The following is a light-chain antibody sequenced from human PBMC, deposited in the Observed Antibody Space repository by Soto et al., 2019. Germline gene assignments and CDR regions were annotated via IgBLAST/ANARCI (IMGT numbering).Light chain of an antibody. Sequence: EIVLTQPPGTLSLSPGERATLSCRANQSVSSSYLAWYQQKPGQAPRQLIYGASSRATGIPDRFSGSGSGTDFTLTITRLEPEDFAVYYCQHYRTSFGGGTRVEIK. CDR3: QHYRTS. V-gene: IGKV3-20*01. CDR1: QSVSSSY. CDR2: GAS. J-gene: IGKJ4*01.